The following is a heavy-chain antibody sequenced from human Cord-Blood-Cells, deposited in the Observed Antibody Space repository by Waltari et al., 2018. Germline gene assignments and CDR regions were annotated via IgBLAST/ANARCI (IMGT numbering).Heavy chain of an antibody. V-gene: IGHV1-69*06. J-gene: IGHJ2*01. CDR2: IIPILGTA. CDR1: GGTFSSDA. CDR3: AREGGYFDL. Sequence: QVQLVQSGAEGKKLGSSVKVSCKASGGTFSSDAIRWVRQAPGQGLEWRGGIIPILGTANYAQKFQGRVTITADKSTSKAYIELSSLRSEDTAVYYCAREGGYFDLWGRGTLVTVSS.